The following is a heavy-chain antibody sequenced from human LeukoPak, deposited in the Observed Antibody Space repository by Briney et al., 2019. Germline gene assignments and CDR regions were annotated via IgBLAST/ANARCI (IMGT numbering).Heavy chain of an antibody. J-gene: IGHJ4*02. CDR1: GFTVSSNY. D-gene: IGHD3-16*02. CDR2: IYSGGST. V-gene: IGHV3-66*01. Sequence: GGSLRLSCAASGFTVSSNYMSWVRQAPGKGLEWVSVIYSGGSTYYADSVKGRFTISRDNCKNTLYLQMNSLRAEDTAVYYCATLWGSYRRHHYYFDYWGQGTLVTVSS. CDR3: ATLWGSYRRHHYYFDY.